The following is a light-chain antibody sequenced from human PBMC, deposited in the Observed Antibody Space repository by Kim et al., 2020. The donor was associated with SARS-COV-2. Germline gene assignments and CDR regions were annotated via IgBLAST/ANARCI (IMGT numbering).Light chain of an antibody. CDR3: QTWGSGTVV. CDR1: SGHSSYA. CDR2: LYSDGRH. J-gene: IGLJ2*01. V-gene: IGLV4-69*01. Sequence: QSVLTQSPSASASLGASVKLTCTLSSGHSSYAIAWYQQQPDKSPRYLMKLYSDGRHIKGDGIPDRLSGSSSGPERYLTISGLQSDDEADYYCQTWGSGTVVFGGGTQLTVL.